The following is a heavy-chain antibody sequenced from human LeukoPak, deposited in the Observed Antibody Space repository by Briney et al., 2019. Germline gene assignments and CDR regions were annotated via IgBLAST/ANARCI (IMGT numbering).Heavy chain of an antibody. Sequence: PGGSLRLSCAGSGFTFASYAVHWVRQAPGKRLEWVAFISSDGTTEHYRDSVKGRFTLPRDNSKTTVSLQMNSLGTEDTAVYYCARGRDSGSFIIDYWGQGTLVTVSS. CDR1: GFTFASYA. CDR3: ARGRDSGSFIIDY. D-gene: IGHD3-10*01. CDR2: ISSDGTTE. J-gene: IGHJ4*02. V-gene: IGHV3-30-3*01.